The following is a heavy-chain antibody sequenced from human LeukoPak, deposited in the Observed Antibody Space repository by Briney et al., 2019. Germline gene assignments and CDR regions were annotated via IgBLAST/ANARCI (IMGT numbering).Heavy chain of an antibody. CDR2: ISSNGGST. V-gene: IGHV3-64*01. D-gene: IGHD2-8*01. CDR3: ARAFRLYPGGAFDI. J-gene: IGHJ3*02. Sequence: QAGGSLRLSCAASGFTFSSYAMHWVRQAPGKGLEYVSAISSNGGSTYYANSVKGRFTISRDNSKNTLYLQMGSLRAEDMAVYYCARAFRLYPGGAFDIWGQGTMVTVSS. CDR1: GFTFSSYA.